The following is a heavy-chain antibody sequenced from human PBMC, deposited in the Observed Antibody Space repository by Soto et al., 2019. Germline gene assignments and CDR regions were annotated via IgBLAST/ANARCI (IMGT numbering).Heavy chain of an antibody. CDR2: IIPIFGTA. D-gene: IGHD2-2*01. CDR1: GDTFSSYA. J-gene: IGHJ6*02. CDR3: ARHTVVVPAAPSYYYYGMDV. Sequence: GASVKVSCKASGDTFSSYAISWVRQAPGQRLEWIGGIIPIFGTANYAQKFQGRVTITADESTSTAYMELSSLRSEDTAVYYCARHTVVVPAAPSYYYYGMDVWGQGTTVTVSS. V-gene: IGHV1-69*13.